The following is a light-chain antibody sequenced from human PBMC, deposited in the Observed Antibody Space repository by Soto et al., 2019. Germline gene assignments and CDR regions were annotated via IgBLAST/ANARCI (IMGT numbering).Light chain of an antibody. CDR1: QSVGSNY. CDR2: DAS. J-gene: IGKJ5*01. V-gene: IGKV3-20*01. Sequence: EIVLTQSPGTLSLSPGERATLTCRASQSVGSNYLAWYQQKPGQAPRLLIYDASSRATGIPDRFSGSGSGTDFTLTISRLEPEDFAMYYCQQYVSSSITFGQGTRLEI. CDR3: QQYVSSSIT.